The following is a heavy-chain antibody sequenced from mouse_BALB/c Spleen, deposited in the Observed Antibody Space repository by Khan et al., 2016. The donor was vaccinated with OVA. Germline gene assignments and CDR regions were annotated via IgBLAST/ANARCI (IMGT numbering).Heavy chain of an antibody. Sequence: QIQLVQSGPELKKPGETVKISCKASGYTFTDYVMNWVKQAPGKGLRWMGWINTYTGEPTYADDFKGRFAFSLETSASTAYLQINNLKNEDTATYFRARVHGGYWGQGTTLTVSS. CDR1: GYTFTDYV. CDR3: ARVHGGY. CDR2: INTYTGEP. J-gene: IGHJ2*01. V-gene: IGHV9-3-1*01.